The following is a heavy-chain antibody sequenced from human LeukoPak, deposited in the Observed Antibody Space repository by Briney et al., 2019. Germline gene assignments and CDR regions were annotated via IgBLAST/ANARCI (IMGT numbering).Heavy chain of an antibody. D-gene: IGHD3-3*01. CDR2: ISSSSSYI. V-gene: IGHV3-21*01. J-gene: IGHJ5*02. CDR3: ARGGVGTIFGVVITA. CDR1: GFTFSSYS. Sequence: GGSLRLSCAASGFTFSSYSMNWVRQAPGKGLEWVSSISSSSSYIYYADSVKGRFTISRDNAKNSLYLQINSLRAEDTAVYYCARGGVGTIFGVVITAWGQGTLVTVSS.